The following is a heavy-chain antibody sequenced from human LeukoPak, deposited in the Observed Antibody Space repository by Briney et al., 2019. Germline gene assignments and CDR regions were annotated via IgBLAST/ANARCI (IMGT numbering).Heavy chain of an antibody. V-gene: IGHV1-2*02. CDR2: INPNTGGT. CDR1: GYTFSDHY. D-gene: IGHD3-3*01. J-gene: IGHJ4*02. Sequence: ASVKVSCRASGYTFSDHYMHWVRQAPGQGLEWMGWINPNTGGTNYAQKFQGGVTMTRDTSISTVYMELRRLRSDDTAVYYCARDMYDFLSAAYYFDYWGQGTLVTVSS. CDR3: ARDMYDFLSAAYYFDY.